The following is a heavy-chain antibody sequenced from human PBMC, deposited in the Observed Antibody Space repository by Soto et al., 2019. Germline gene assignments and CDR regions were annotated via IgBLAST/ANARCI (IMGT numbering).Heavy chain of an antibody. CDR1: GFTFSSYG. V-gene: IGHV3-33*01. CDR2: IWYDGSNK. Sequence: PGGSLRLSCAASGFTFSSYGMHWVRQAPGKGLEWVAVIWYDGSNKYYADSVKGRFTISRDNSKNTLYLQMNSLRAEDTAVYYCARDRGGNASPRRAMYGSGKGTTVTGAS. D-gene: IGHD2-2*01. CDR3: ARDRGGNASPRRAMYG. J-gene: IGHJ6*04.